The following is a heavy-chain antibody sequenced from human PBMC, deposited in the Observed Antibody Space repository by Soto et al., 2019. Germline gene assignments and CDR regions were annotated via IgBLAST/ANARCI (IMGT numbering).Heavy chain of an antibody. D-gene: IGHD1-1*01. CDR1: GGSISSYY. CDR2: IYYSGST. Sequence: SETLSLTCTVSGGSISSYYWGWIRQPPGKGLEWIGYIYYSGSTNYNPSLKSRVTISVDTSKNQFSLKLSSVTAADTAVYYCARDRWQGLERNNWFAPGGREPLVTVP. V-gene: IGHV4-59*01. J-gene: IGHJ5*02. CDR3: ARDRWQGLERNNWFAP.